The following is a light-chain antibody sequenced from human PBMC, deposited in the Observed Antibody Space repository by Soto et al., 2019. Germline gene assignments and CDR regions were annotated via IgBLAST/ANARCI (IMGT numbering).Light chain of an antibody. J-gene: IGKJ1*01. V-gene: IGKV1-5*03. CDR3: QQHKSYPRT. Sequence: DIQMPQSPSTLSASVGDRVTITCRASQSISSALVWYQQKPGKAPNLLIYKASSLESGVPLRFSGSGSGTEYTLPISSLQPEDFATYYCQQHKSYPRTFGQGPQVEIK. CDR2: KAS. CDR1: QSISSA.